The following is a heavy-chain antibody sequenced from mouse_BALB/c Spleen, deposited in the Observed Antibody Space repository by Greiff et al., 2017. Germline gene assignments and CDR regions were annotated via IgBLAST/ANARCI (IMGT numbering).Heavy chain of an antibody. CDR2: IRLKSNNYAT. V-gene: IGHV6-6*02. CDR3: TSPSYDGYYGY. CDR1: GFTFSNYW. Sequence: VQLKESGGGLVQPGGSMKLSCVASGFTFSNYWMNWVRQSPEKGLEWVAEIRLKSNNYATHYAESVKGRFTISRDDSKSSVYLQMNNLRAEDTGIYYCTSPSYDGYYGYWGQGTTLTVSS. D-gene: IGHD2-3*01. J-gene: IGHJ2*01.